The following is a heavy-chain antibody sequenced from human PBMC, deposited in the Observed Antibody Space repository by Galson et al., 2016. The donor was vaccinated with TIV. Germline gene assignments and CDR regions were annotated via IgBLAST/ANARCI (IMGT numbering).Heavy chain of an antibody. V-gene: IGHV3-53*01. J-gene: IGHJ4*02. CDR1: GFTVSSNF. Sequence: SLRLSCAASGFTVSSNFMSWVRQAPGKGLEWISIIYSDGRTYYTESVKGRFTISRDDSRNTLYLQMNALRAEDTAIYYCAREFGESASENYYPGFDCWGQGTLVTVSS. D-gene: IGHD3-22*01. CDR3: AREFGESASENYYPGFDC. CDR2: IYSDGRT.